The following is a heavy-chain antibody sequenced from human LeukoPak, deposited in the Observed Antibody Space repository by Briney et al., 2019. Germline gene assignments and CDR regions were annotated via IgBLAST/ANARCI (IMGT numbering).Heavy chain of an antibody. CDR2: ISPSSHDI. V-gene: IGHV3-11*01. D-gene: IGHD2-8*01. J-gene: IGHJ4*01. CDR1: GFTFSDSY. Sequence: AGSLRLSCAASGFTFSDSYMTWLRQTPGKGLESLAYISPSSHDIYYADSVKGRFTISRDNARTSLYLQMNSLGPDDTALYYCSTDPRLLTYWGHGTLVTVSS. CDR3: STDPRLLTY.